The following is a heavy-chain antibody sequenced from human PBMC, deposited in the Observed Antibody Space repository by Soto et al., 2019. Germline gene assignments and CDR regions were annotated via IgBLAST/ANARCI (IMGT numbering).Heavy chain of an antibody. CDR3: AKDRYYDSSGYLKDAFDI. Sequence: EVQLLESGGGLVQPGGSLRLSCAASGFTFSSYAMSWVRQAPGKGLEWVSAISGSGGSTYYADSVKGRFTISRDNAKNTLYLQMNSLRAEDTAVYYCAKDRYYDSSGYLKDAFDIWGQGTMVTVSS. J-gene: IGHJ3*02. D-gene: IGHD3-22*01. V-gene: IGHV3-23*01. CDR1: GFTFSSYA. CDR2: ISGSGGST.